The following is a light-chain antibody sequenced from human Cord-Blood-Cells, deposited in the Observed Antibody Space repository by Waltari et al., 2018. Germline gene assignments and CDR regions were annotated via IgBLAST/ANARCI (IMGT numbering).Light chain of an antibody. CDR1: QSVLYSSNNKNY. Sequence: DIVMTQSPDSLAVSLGERDTINCKSSQSVLYSSNNKNYLAWYQQKPGQPHKLLIYWASTRESGVPDRFSGSGSGTDFTLTISSLQAEDVAVYYCQQYYSTPLTFGGGTKVEIK. J-gene: IGKJ4*01. V-gene: IGKV4-1*01. CDR3: QQYYSTPLT. CDR2: WAS.